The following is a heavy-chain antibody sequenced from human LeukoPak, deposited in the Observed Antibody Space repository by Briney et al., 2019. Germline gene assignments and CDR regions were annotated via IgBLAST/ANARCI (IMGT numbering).Heavy chain of an antibody. CDR2: IYYSGST. CDR3: ARLPILWFGESSHYYYYYGMDV. CDR1: GGSISSYY. J-gene: IGHJ6*02. V-gene: IGHV4-59*04. D-gene: IGHD3-10*01. Sequence: SETLSLTCTVSGGSISSYYWSWIRQPPGKGLEWIGYIYYSGSTYYNPSLKSRVTISVDTSKNQFSLKLSSVTAADTAVYYCARLPILWFGESSHYYYYYGMDVWGQGTTVTVSS.